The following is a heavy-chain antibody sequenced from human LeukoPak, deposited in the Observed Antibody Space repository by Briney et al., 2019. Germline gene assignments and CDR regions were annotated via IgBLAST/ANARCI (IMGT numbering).Heavy chain of an antibody. J-gene: IGHJ4*02. Sequence: GGSLRLSCVASGFTFNTHTMNWVRQAPGKGLEWVSSISSASTHIYSADSVKGQFTISRDNAKNSLYLQMNSLRAEDTAVYYCARDTDGYSYGLNYFDYWGQGALVTVSS. CDR2: ISSASTHI. D-gene: IGHD5-18*01. CDR3: ARDTDGYSYGLNYFDY. V-gene: IGHV3-21*01. CDR1: GFTFNTHT.